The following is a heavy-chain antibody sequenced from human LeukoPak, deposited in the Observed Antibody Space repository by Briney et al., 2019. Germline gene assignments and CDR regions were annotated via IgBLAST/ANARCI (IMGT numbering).Heavy chain of an antibody. CDR3: TTAIPIYYYGSGAFDY. Sequence: GGSLRLSCAASGFTFSNARMSWVRQAPGKGLEWVGRIKSKTDGGTTDYAAPVKGRFTISRDDSKNTLYLQMNSLKTEDTAVYYCTTAIPIYYYGSGAFDYWGQGTLVTVSS. J-gene: IGHJ4*02. V-gene: IGHV3-15*01. CDR1: GFTFSNAR. D-gene: IGHD3-10*01. CDR2: IKSKTDGGTT.